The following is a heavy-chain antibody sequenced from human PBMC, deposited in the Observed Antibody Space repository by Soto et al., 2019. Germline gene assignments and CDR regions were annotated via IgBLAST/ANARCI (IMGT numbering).Heavy chain of an antibody. V-gene: IGHV4-31*03. Sequence: QVQLQESGPGLVKPSQTLSLTCTVSDGSISSGGYYWSWIRQHPGKGLEWIGYIYYSGSTYYNPSLKSRVTISVDTSKNQFSLKLSSVTAADTAVYYCARVVSGYDPGRMGAFDIWGQGTMVTVSS. CDR2: IYYSGST. CDR1: DGSISSGGYY. J-gene: IGHJ3*02. D-gene: IGHD5-12*01. CDR3: ARVVSGYDPGRMGAFDI.